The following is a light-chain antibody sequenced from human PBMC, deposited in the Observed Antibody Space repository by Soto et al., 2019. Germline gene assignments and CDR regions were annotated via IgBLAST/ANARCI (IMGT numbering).Light chain of an antibody. J-gene: IGKJ4*01. CDR2: GAS. CDR1: QSVSSN. V-gene: IGKV3-15*01. CDR3: QHYNNLPLT. Sequence: EIVLTQSPATLSVSPVERATLSCRASQSVSSNLAWYQQKPGQAPRLLIYGASSRAPGIPARFSGSGSGTEFTLTISSLQSEDFAVYYCQHYNNLPLTFGGGAKVEIK.